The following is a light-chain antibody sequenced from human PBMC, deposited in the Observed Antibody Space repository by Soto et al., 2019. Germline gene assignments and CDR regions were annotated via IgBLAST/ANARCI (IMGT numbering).Light chain of an antibody. J-gene: IGLJ1*01. CDR2: LEGSGSY. CDR1: SGHSSYI. Sequence: QSVLTQSSSASASLGSSVKLTCTLSSGHSSYIIAWHQQQPGKAPRYLMKLEGSGSYNKGSGVPDRFSGSSSGADRYLTISNLQFEDEADYYCETWDSNTRVFGTGTMLTVL. CDR3: ETWDSNTRV. V-gene: IGLV4-60*02.